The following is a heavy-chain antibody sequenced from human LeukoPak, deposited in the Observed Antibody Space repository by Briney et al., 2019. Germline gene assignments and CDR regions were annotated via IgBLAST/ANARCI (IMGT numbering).Heavy chain of an antibody. V-gene: IGHV1-2*02. CDR2: INPNSGGT. J-gene: IGHJ4*02. D-gene: IGHD4-23*01. CDR3: ARSFGLRWSEKYYFDY. Sequence: ASVKVSCKASGYTFTGYYMHWVRQAPGQGLEWMGWINPNSGGTNYAQKFQGRVTMTRDTSISTAYMELSRLRSDDTAVYYCARSFGLRWSEKYYFDYWGQGTLVTVSS. CDR1: GYTFTGYY.